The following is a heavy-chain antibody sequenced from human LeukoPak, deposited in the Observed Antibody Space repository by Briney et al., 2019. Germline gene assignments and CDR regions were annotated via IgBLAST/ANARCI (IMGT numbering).Heavy chain of an antibody. Sequence: PSETLSLTCAVSGGSISSSNWWSWVRQPPGKGLEWIGEIYHSGTTNYNPSLKSRVTTSVDKSKNQFSLKLTSVTAADTAVYYCASQYSSSEGAFDIWGQGTMVTVSS. CDR3: ASQYSSSEGAFDI. D-gene: IGHD6-13*01. J-gene: IGHJ3*02. CDR2: IYHSGTT. V-gene: IGHV4-4*02. CDR1: GGSISSSNW.